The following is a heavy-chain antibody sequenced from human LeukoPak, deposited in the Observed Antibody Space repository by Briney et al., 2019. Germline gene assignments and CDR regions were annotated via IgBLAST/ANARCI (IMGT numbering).Heavy chain of an antibody. D-gene: IGHD1-26*01. CDR1: GGSFSGYY. V-gene: IGHV4-34*01. J-gene: IGHJ4*02. CDR3: ARGPGASRTGDFDY. Sequence: SETLPLTCAVYGGSFSGYYWSWIRQPPGKGLEWIGEINHSGSTNYNPSLKSRVTISVDTSKNRFSLKLSSVTAADTAVYYCARGPGASRTGDFDYWGQGTLVTVSS. CDR2: INHSGST.